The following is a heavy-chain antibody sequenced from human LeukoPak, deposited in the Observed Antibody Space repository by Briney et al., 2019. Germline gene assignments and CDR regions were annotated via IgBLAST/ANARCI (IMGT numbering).Heavy chain of an antibody. Sequence: GGSLRLSCAASGFTFSSYAMHWVRQAPGKGLEWVAVISYDGSNKYYADSVKGRFTISRDNSKNTLYLQMNSLRAEDTAVHYCARGDDYGDLYGMDVWGQGTTVTVSS. CDR2: ISYDGSNK. V-gene: IGHV3-30-3*01. CDR3: ARGDDYGDLYGMDV. CDR1: GFTFSSYA. J-gene: IGHJ6*02. D-gene: IGHD4-17*01.